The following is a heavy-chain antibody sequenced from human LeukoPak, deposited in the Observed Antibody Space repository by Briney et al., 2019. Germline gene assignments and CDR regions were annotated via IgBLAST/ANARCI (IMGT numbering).Heavy chain of an antibody. CDR2: ISYDGSNK. CDR3: AKALSGRYY. J-gene: IGHJ4*02. Sequence: PGGSLRLSCAASGFSFSSYWMSWVRQAPGKGLEWVAVISYDGSNKYYADSVKGRFTISRDNSKNTLYLQMNSLRAEDTAVYYCAKALSGRYYWGQGTLVTVSS. D-gene: IGHD1-26*01. V-gene: IGHV3-30*18. CDR1: GFSFSSYW.